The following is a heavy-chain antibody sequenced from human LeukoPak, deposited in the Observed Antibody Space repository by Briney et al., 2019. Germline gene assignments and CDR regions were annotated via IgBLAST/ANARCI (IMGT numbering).Heavy chain of an antibody. D-gene: IGHD3-22*01. Sequence: GGSLRLSCVASGFTFSSYGMHWVRQAPGKGLEWVAFIRYDGSNKYYADSVKGRFTISRDNAKNSLYLQMNSLRAEDTAVYFCARDLPMTVGNIDYWGQGTLVTVSS. CDR1: GFTFSSYG. V-gene: IGHV3-30*02. CDR3: ARDLPMTVGNIDY. CDR2: IRYDGSNK. J-gene: IGHJ4*02.